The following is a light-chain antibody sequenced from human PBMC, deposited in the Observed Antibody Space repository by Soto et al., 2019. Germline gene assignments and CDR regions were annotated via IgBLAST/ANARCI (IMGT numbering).Light chain of an antibody. CDR1: QSVTSNY. Sequence: EIVLTQSPGTLSLSPGERATLSCRASQSVTSNYLAWYQQKPGQAPRLLIYGASSRATGIPDRISCSGSGTDFTLTINRPESEDFAVYYCQQYGNSPWTFGRGTKVEIK. J-gene: IGKJ1*01. CDR3: QQYGNSPWT. CDR2: GAS. V-gene: IGKV3-20*01.